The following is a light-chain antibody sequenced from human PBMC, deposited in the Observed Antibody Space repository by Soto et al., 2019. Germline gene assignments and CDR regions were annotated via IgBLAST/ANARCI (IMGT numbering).Light chain of an antibody. CDR1: SGHSSYV. J-gene: IGLJ2*01. CDR2: LNSDGSH. CDR3: QTWGTGIVV. V-gene: IGLV4-69*01. Sequence: QALLTQSPSASASLGASVKLTCTLSSGHSSYVIAWHQQQPEKGPRYLMKLNSDGSHSKGDGIPDRFSGSSSGAERYLTISSLQSEDQADYYCQTWGTGIVVFGGGTKVTVL.